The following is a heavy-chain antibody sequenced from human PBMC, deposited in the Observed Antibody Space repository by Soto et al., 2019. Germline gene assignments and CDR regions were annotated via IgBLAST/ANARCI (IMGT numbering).Heavy chain of an antibody. Sequence: EVQLLESGGGWVQPGGSLRLSCAASGFTFSNFVMSWVRQVPGKGLEWVSAITGSGVSAYYADSVKGRFTISRDNSKSTVFLEMSSLGAADTAVYYCSVHLGQNYYRLDVWGEGTTVTVSS. V-gene: IGHV3-23*01. D-gene: IGHD1-26*01. CDR1: GFTFSNFV. J-gene: IGHJ6*04. CDR2: ITGSGVSA. CDR3: SVHLGQNYYRLDV.